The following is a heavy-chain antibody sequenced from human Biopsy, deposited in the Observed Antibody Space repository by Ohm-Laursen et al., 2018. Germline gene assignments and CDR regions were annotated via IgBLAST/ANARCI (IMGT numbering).Heavy chain of an antibody. V-gene: IGHV3-30*18. D-gene: IGHD5-18*01. J-gene: IGHJ6*02. CDR2: IFYDGSNT. CDR1: GFTFNNYG. Sequence: SLRLSCAASGFTFNNYGMQWVRQAPGKGLEWVAFIFYDGSNTYYADSVKGRFTISRDNSRDTLYPQMSSLRAEDTAVYYCAKDRYNYTPIGGFSMDVWGQGTTVTVSS. CDR3: AKDRYNYTPIGGFSMDV.